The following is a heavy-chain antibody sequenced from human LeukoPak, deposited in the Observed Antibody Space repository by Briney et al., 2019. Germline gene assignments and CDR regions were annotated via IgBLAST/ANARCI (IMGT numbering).Heavy chain of an antibody. CDR1: GGSTSSGSYY. CDR2: IYTSGST. D-gene: IGHD3-3*01. J-gene: IGHJ4*02. V-gene: IGHV4-61*02. CDR3: ASSSDFWSGYFAFDY. Sequence: SETLSLTCTVSGGSTSSGSYYWSWIRQSAGKGLEWIGRIYTSGSTNYNPSLKSRVTISVDTSKNQFSLKLSSVTAADTAVYYCASSSDFWSGYFAFDYWGQGTLVTVSS.